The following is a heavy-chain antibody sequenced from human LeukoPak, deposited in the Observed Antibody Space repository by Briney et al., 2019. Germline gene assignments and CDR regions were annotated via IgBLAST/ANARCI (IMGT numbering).Heavy chain of an antibody. CDR3: AKDRDGGNFYFDY. Sequence: GGSLRLSCAASGFTFRSFGMHWVRQAPGKGLEWVSFIRSDGRATDYADSVKGRLTISRDNSRNTLYVQMSSLRDEDTAIYYCAKDRDGGNFYFDYWGQGILVTVSS. CDR1: GFTFRSFG. V-gene: IGHV3-30*02. CDR2: IRSDGRAT. D-gene: IGHD4-23*01. J-gene: IGHJ4*02.